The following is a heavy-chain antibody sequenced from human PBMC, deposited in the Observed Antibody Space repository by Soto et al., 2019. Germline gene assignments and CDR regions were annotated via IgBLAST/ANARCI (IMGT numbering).Heavy chain of an antibody. J-gene: IGHJ5*02. V-gene: IGHV4-59*01. D-gene: IGHD6-13*01. Sequence: QVQLQESGPGLVKPSETLSLTCTVSGGSISSYYWSWIRQPPGKGLEWIEYIYYSGSTNYHPSLKSRVTISVDTSKNQFSLKLSSVTAADTAVYYCARDDRSSWSNWFDPWGQGTLVTVSS. CDR1: GGSISSYY. CDR2: IYYSGST. CDR3: ARDDRSSWSNWFDP.